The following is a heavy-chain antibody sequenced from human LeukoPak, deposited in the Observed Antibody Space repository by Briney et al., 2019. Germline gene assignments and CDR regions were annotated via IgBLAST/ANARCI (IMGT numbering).Heavy chain of an antibody. Sequence: QPGGSLRLSCAASGFTFSSDWMSWVRQTPGKGLEWVANIKQDGSEKYYVDSVKGRFTISRDNAKNSLYLQMNSLRVEDTAVYHCARVGYYRGDYFDYWGQGTLVTVSS. V-gene: IGHV3-7*01. CDR3: ARVGYYRGDYFDY. J-gene: IGHJ4*02. D-gene: IGHD3-10*01. CDR2: IKQDGSEK. CDR1: GFTFSSDW.